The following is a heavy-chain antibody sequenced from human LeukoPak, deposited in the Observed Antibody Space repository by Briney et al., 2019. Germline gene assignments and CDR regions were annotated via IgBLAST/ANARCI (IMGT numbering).Heavy chain of an antibody. D-gene: IGHD3-10*01. V-gene: IGHV1-2*02. CDR3: ERVWFGESNFDY. J-gene: IGHJ4*02. Sequence: ASVKVSCEASGYTFTGYYMHWVRQAPGQGLEWMGWTNPNSGGTNYAQKFQGRVTMTRDTSISTAYMELSRLRSDDTAVYYCERVWFGESNFDYWGQGTLVTVSS. CDR2: TNPNSGGT. CDR1: GYTFTGYY.